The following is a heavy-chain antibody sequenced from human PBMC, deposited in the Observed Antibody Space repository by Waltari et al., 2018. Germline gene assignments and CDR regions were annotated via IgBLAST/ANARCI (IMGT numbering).Heavy chain of an antibody. CDR3: ARDRGRGIYLDS. D-gene: IGHD2-15*01. J-gene: IGHJ4*02. V-gene: IGHV4-4*02. CDR2: IQRSGRT. CDR1: GEPMSSGDW. Sequence: QMQMQESGPGLVKPSGTLSVTCTVSGEPMSSGDWWSWVRQSPEKGLEWIGQIQRSGRTHYNPSFESRVSISIDPSSNQFSLKMTSTTAADTAVYYCARDRGRGIYLDSWGRGTLVTVSA.